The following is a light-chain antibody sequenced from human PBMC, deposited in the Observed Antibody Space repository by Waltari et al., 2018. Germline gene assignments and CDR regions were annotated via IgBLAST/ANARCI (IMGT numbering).Light chain of an antibody. CDR2: DAS. CDR3: HKYVNLPAT. Sequence: EIVLTQSPGTLSLSPGERATLSCRASQSVSKYLAWYQQRPGQAPRLLIYDASIRATGIPDRFSGSGSGTDFSLTISRLEPEDFAVYYCHKYVNLPATFGQGTKVEIK. CDR1: QSVSKY. V-gene: IGKV3-20*01. J-gene: IGKJ1*01.